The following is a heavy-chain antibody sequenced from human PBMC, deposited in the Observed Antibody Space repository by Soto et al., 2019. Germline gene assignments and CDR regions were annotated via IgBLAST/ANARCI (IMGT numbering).Heavy chain of an antibody. D-gene: IGHD2-15*01. CDR3: ARLAALEGYCSGSSCYSVSSVFDY. CDR2: INHSGST. V-gene: IGHV4-34*01. J-gene: IGHJ4*02. CDR1: GGSFSGYY. Sequence: QVQLQQWGAGLLKPSETLSLTCAVYGGSFSGYYWSWIRQPPGKGLEWIGEINHSGSTNYNPSLKSRVTISVDTSKNQFSLKLSSVTAADTAVYYCARLAALEGYCSGSSCYSVSSVFDYWGQGTLVTVSS.